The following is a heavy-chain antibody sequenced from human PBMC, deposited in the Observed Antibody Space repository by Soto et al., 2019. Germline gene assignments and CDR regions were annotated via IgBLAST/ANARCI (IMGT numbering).Heavy chain of an antibody. J-gene: IGHJ3*02. D-gene: IGHD2-21*02. CDR2: IYYSGST. V-gene: IGHV4-59*01. CDR3: ARADPWDNSPPRGTADAFDI. CDR1: GGSISSYY. Sequence: SETLSLTCTVSGGSISSYYWSWIRQPPGKGLEWIGYIYYSGSTNYNPSLKSRVTISVDTSKNQFSRKLSSVTAAVTAVYYCARADPWDNSPPRGTADAFDIWGQGTMVTVSS.